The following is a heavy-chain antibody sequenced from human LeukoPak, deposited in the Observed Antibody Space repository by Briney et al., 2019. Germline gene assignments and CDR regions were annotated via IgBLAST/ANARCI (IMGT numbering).Heavy chain of an antibody. J-gene: IGHJ4*02. D-gene: IGHD1-14*01. CDR3: ARGVPDDY. V-gene: IGHV3-21*01. CDR2: ISRTSSDI. Sequence: GGSLRLSCAASGFTFSDYSMDWVRQAPGKGLEWVSSISRTSSDIYYADSVKGRFTISRDNAKNSLYLQMNSLRAEDTAVYYCARGVPDDYWGQGTLVIVSS. CDR1: GFTFSDYS.